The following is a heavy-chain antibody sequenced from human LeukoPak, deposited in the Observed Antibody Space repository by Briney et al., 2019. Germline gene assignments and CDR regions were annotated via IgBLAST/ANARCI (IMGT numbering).Heavy chain of an antibody. CDR3: ARGGGATRIGY. CDR2: IYTSGST. J-gene: IGHJ4*02. Sequence: SETLSLTCSVSGDSIRSGTYYWSWIRQPAGKGLEWIGRIYTSGSTNYNPSLKSRVTISVDTSKNQFSLKLTSVTAADTAVYYCARGGGATRIGYWGQGTLVTVSS. V-gene: IGHV4-61*02. CDR1: GDSIRSGTYY. D-gene: IGHD5-12*01.